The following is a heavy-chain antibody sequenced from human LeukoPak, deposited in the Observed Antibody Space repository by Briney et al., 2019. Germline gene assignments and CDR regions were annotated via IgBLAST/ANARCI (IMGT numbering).Heavy chain of an antibody. J-gene: IGHJ4*02. CDR3: ARTAARRFDY. V-gene: IGHV3-48*02. CDR1: GFTFSSYS. Sequence: GGSLRLSCAASGFTFSSYSMNWVRQAPGKGLEWVSHITASGTAMFYADSVKGRFTISRDNARNSLYLQMNSLRDEDTAVYYCARTAARRFDYWGQGTLVTVSS. CDR2: ITASGTAM. D-gene: IGHD6-6*01.